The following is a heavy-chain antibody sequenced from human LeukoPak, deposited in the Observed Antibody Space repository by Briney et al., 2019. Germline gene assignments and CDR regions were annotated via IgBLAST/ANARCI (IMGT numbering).Heavy chain of an antibody. V-gene: IGHV3-15*01. CDR3: TNWNAATFDY. Sequence: GGSLRLSCAASGLTFSDAWINRVRQAPGKGLEWVGRILSKGNGGTTDYAAPVKGRFTISRDDSKNTLYLQMNSLMTEDTAVYYCTNWNAATFDYWGQGTLVTVS. CDR2: ILSKGNGGTT. D-gene: IGHD1-1*01. CDR1: GLTFSDAW. J-gene: IGHJ4*02.